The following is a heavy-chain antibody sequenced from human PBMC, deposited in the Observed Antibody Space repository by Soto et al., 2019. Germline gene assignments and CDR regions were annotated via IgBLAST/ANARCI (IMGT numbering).Heavy chain of an antibody. CDR1: GYRFSSSW. CDR2: VYPSDSDV. Sequence: PGESLKISCQGTGYRFSSSWIGWVRQKPGKGLEWLGNVYPSDSDVRYSPAFEGQVTISADNSINTAYLQFLNLKASDTAIYYCTRGATSPFDFSCQGTRLTVSS. V-gene: IGHV5-51*01. D-gene: IGHD1-1*01. J-gene: IGHJ4*02. CDR3: TRGATSPFDF.